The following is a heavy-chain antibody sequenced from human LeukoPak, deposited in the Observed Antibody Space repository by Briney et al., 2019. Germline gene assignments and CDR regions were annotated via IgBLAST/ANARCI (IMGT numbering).Heavy chain of an antibody. Sequence: PSGTLSLTCAVYGGSFSGYYWSWIRQPPGKGLEWIGEINHSGSTNHNPSLKSRVTISVDTSKNQFSLKLSSVTAADTAVYYCASFGTATSPSGDYWGQGTLVTVSS. CDR1: GGSFSGYY. V-gene: IGHV4-34*01. CDR3: ASFGTATSPSGDY. CDR2: INHSGST. D-gene: IGHD1-14*01. J-gene: IGHJ4*02.